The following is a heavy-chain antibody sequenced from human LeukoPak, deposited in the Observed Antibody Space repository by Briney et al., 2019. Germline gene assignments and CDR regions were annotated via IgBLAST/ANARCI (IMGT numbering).Heavy chain of an antibody. Sequence: GGSLRLSCEVSGFTFSTESMDWVRQAPGEGLEWVSSINRQSSGMVYAESAKGRFAVSRHNTQSSRFLEMSSLRVEDTAVYYCSRDRSDWGQGTLVAVSS. J-gene: IGHJ4*02. CDR1: GFTFSTES. V-gene: IGHV3-21*06. CDR3: SRDRSD. CDR2: INRQSSGM.